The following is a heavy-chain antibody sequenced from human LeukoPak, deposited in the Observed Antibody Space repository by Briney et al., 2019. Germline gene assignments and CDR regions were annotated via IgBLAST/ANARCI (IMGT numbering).Heavy chain of an antibody. D-gene: IGHD6-13*01. CDR2: IYTSGST. Sequence: SQTLSLTCTVSGGSISSGDYYWSWIRQPPGKGLEWIGRIYTSGSTNYNPSLKSRVTISVDTSKNQFSLKLSSVTAADTAVYYCAREGIAAAGDYWGQGTLVTVSS. J-gene: IGHJ4*02. CDR1: GGSISSGDYY. V-gene: IGHV4-61*02. CDR3: AREGIAAAGDY.